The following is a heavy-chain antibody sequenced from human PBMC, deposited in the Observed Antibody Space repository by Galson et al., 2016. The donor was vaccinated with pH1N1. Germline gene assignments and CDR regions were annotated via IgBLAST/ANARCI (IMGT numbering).Heavy chain of an antibody. V-gene: IGHV3-30*18. CDR1: EFTFSSYG. Sequence: SLRLSCAASEFTFSSYGMHWVRQAPGKGLEWVALISYDGTNKYYGDSVKGRCSISRDNSKNTLYPQMNSLRAEDTAVYYCAKDDYPLIIGLRRAWGMNVWGQGTTVIVSS. J-gene: IGHJ6*02. CDR2: ISYDGTNK. CDR3: AKDDYPLIIGLRRAWGMNV. D-gene: IGHD3-16*01.